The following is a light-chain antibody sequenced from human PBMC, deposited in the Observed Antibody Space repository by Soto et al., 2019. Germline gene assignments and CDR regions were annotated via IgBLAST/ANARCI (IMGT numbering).Light chain of an antibody. V-gene: IGKV3-20*01. Sequence: EIVLTQSPGTLSLSPGERATLSCRPSRSVSNNYVAWYQRKPGQAPRLLIYGASSRATDIPRRFSGSGSGTDFTLTITRLEPEDFAVYYCQQYGSSPPTFGQGTKVESK. J-gene: IGKJ1*01. CDR2: GAS. CDR3: QQYGSSPPT. CDR1: RSVSNNY.